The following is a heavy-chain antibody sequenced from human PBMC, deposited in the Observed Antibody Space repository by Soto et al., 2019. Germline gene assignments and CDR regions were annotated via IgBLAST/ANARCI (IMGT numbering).Heavy chain of an antibody. Sequence: ASVKVSCKASGYTFTSYAMHWVRQAPEQRLEWMGWINAGNGNTKYSQKFQGRVTITRDTSASTAYMELSSLRSEDTAVYYCASTNYNPSLKSRVTISVDTSKNQFSLKLSSVTAADTAVYYCARVARNCSGGSCYSVYYYYYYMDVWGKGTTVTVSS. D-gene: IGHD3-10*01. CDR1: GYTFTSYA. CDR3: ASTNYNPSLKSRVTISVDTSKNQFSLKLSSVTAADTAVYYCARVARNCSGGSCYSVYYYYYYMDV. J-gene: IGHJ6*03. V-gene: IGHV1-3*01. CDR2: INAGNGNT.